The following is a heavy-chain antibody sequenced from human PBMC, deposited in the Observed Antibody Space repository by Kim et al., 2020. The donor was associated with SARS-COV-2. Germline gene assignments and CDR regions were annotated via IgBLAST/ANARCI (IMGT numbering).Heavy chain of an antibody. D-gene: IGHD2-2*01. CDR3: ARHPQLEVDAFDS. Sequence: SETLSLTCTVSGGSISSSSYYWGWIRQPPGKGLEWIGSIYYSGSTYYNPSLKSRVTISVDTSKNQFSLKLSSVTAADTAVYYCARHPQLEVDAFDSWGQG. V-gene: IGHV4-39*01. J-gene: IGHJ3*02. CDR1: GGSISSSSYY. CDR2: IYYSGST.